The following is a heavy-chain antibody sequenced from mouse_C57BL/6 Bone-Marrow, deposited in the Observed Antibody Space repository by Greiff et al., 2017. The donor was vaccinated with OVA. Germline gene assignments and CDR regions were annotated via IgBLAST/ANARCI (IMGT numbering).Heavy chain of an antibody. Sequence: VQGVESGAELARPGASVKLSCKASGYTFTSYGISWVKQRTGQGLEWIGEIYPRSGNTYYNEKFKGKATLTADKSSSTAYMELRSLTSEDSAVYFCASFYSNYSYWGQGTLVTVSA. V-gene: IGHV1-81*01. CDR1: GYTFTSYG. CDR2: IYPRSGNT. CDR3: ASFYSNYSY. J-gene: IGHJ3*01. D-gene: IGHD2-5*01.